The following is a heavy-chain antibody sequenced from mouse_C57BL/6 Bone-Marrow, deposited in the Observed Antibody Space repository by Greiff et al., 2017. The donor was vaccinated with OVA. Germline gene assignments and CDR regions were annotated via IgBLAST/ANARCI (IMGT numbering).Heavy chain of an antibody. V-gene: IGHV1-52*01. CDR1: GYTFTSYW. Sequence: QVQLKQSGAELVRPGSSVKLSCKASGYTFTSYWMHWVKQRPIQGLEWIGNIDPSDSENHYNQKFKDKATLTVDKSSSTAYMQLSSLTSEDSAVYYCAHGDGNYEAWFAYWGQGTLVTVSA. D-gene: IGHD2-1*01. CDR3: AHGDGNYEAWFAY. CDR2: IDPSDSEN. J-gene: IGHJ3*01.